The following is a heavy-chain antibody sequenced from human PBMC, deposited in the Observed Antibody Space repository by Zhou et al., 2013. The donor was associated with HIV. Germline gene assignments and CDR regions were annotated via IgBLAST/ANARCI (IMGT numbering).Heavy chain of an antibody. D-gene: IGHD3-3*01. V-gene: IGHV1-69*04. Sequence: QVQLVQSGAEVKKPGSSVKVSCKASGGTFSSYAISWVRQAPGQGLEWMGRIIPILGIANYAQKFQGRVTITADKSTSTAYMELSSLRSEDTAVYYCARAPRDFWSGFYNWFDPWGQGTLVTVSS. CDR1: GGTFSSYA. CDR2: IIPILGIA. CDR3: ARAPRDFWSGFYNWFDP. J-gene: IGHJ5*02.